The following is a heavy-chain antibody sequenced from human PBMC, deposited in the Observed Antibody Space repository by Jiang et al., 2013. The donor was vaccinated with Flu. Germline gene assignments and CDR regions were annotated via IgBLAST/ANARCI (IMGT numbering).Heavy chain of an antibody. J-gene: IGHJ4*02. CDR1: GFTFSSYS. V-gene: IGHV3-21*01. D-gene: IGHD3-10*01. CDR2: ISSSSSYI. CDR3: ARASQSGYYYGSGSGHTIFDY. Sequence: VQLLESGGGLVKPGGSLRLSCAASGFTFSSYSMNWVRQAPGKGLEWVSSISSSSSYIYYADSVKGRFTISRDNAKNSLYLQMNSLRAEDTAVYYCARASQSGYYYGSGSGHTIFDYWGQGTLVTVSS.